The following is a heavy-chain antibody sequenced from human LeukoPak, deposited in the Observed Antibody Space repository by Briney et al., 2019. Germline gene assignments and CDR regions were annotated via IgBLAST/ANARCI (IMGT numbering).Heavy chain of an antibody. CDR1: GFSFSTYS. J-gene: IGHJ4*02. CDR3: YYYDSSGFYPQTKIDY. CDR2: ITGSGANT. D-gene: IGHD3-22*01. Sequence: GGSLTLSCAGSGFSFSTYSMNWVRQAPGKGLEWVSGITGSGANTYYADSVKGRFTISRDNSKNTLYLRMSSLRAEDTAVYYCYYYDSSGFYPQTKIDYWGQGTLVTVSP. V-gene: IGHV3-23*01.